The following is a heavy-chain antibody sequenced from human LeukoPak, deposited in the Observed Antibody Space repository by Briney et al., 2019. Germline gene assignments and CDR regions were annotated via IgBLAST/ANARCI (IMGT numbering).Heavy chain of an antibody. Sequence: GGSLRLSCAASGFTVSSYFVSWVRQAPGRGLEWVSLTYSGGTTDYADSVKGRFTVSRDNSTNTLYLQMNSLRAEDTAMYYCARDDVPVIWGQGTLVTVSS. J-gene: IGHJ4*02. CDR1: GFTVSSYF. CDR3: ARDDVPVI. CDR2: TYSGGTT. D-gene: IGHD2/OR15-2a*01. V-gene: IGHV3-53*01.